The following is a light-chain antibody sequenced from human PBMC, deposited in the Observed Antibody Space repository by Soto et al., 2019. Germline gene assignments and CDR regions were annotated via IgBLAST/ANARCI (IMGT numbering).Light chain of an antibody. Sequence: EIVLTQSPGTLSLSPGERATLSCRASQNISSTYLAWYQQKPGQAPRLLIYGTSTRATAIPDRFSGSGSGTDCTLTISRLESEDFAVYYCQQYGDSPRTFGQGTKLEIK. CDR3: QQYGDSPRT. CDR1: QNISSTY. V-gene: IGKV3-20*01. CDR2: GTS. J-gene: IGKJ2*01.